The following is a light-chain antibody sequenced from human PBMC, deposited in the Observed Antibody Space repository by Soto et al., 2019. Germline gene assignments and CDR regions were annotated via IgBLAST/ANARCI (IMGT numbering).Light chain of an antibody. V-gene: IGKV3-11*01. CDR1: PSVSSY. J-gene: IGKJ4*01. CDR3: QQRSNWQLT. Sequence: EIVLTQSPATLSLSPGERATLSCRASPSVSSYLAWYQQKPGQAPRLLIYDASNRATGIPARFSGSGSGTDFTLTISSLEPEDFAVYYCQQRSNWQLTFGGGTTVEIK. CDR2: DAS.